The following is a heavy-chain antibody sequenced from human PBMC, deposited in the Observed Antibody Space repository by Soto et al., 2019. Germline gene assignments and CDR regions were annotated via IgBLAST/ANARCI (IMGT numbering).Heavy chain of an antibody. CDR2: ISYDGSNK. CDR1: GFTFSSYV. J-gene: IGHJ4*02. Sequence: GGSLRLSCAASGFTFSSYVMHWVRQSPGKGLEWVAVISYDGSNKYYADSVKGRFTISRDNSKNTLYLQMNSLRAEDTAVYYCAKAGVTIFGVARYWGQGTLVTVSS. CDR3: AKAGVTIFGVARY. D-gene: IGHD3-3*01. V-gene: IGHV3-30*18.